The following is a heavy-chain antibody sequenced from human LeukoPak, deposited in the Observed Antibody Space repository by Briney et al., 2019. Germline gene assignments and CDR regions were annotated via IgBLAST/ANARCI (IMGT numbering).Heavy chain of an antibody. J-gene: IGHJ5*02. CDR1: GFTVSSKY. D-gene: IGHD2-2*01. V-gene: IGHV3-53*01. CDR3: ARDFGLGYCDSTSCYGWFDP. Sequence: GGSLRLSCAASGFTVSSKYMGWARQAPGKGLEWVSIIFSGNNAYYVDSVKGRFTISRDNSKNTVYLQMNSLRAEDTAVYYCARDFGLGYCDSTSCYGWFDPWGQGTLVTVSS. CDR2: IFSGNNA.